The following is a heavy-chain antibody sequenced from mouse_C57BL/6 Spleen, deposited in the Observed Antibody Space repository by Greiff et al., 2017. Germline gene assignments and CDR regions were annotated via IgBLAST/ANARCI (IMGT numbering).Heavy chain of an antibody. CDR3: ASGDCSHWYCDV. CDR2: IDPANGNT. Sequence: VQLQQSVAELVRPGASVKLSCTASGFNIKNTYMHWVKQRPEQGLEWIGRIDPANGNTKYATKFPGKATITADTSSNTAYLQRSSLTSEDTAIYYWASGDCSHWYCDVCGTVTTVTVSS. J-gene: IGHJ1*03. CDR1: GFNIKNTY. D-gene: IGHD1-1*01. V-gene: IGHV14-3*01.